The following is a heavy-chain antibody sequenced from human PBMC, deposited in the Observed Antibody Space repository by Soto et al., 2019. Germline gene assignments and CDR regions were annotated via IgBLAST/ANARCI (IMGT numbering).Heavy chain of an antibody. CDR3: AKDMGRFLEWFTYYFDY. V-gene: IGHV3-9*01. CDR1: GFTFDDYA. D-gene: IGHD3-3*01. Sequence: GGSLRLSCAASGFTFDDYAMHWVRQAPGKGLEWVSGISWNSGSIGYADSVKGRFTISRDNAKNSLYLQMNSLRAEDTALYYCAKDMGRFLEWFTYYFDYWGQGTLVTVSS. J-gene: IGHJ4*02. CDR2: ISWNSGSI.